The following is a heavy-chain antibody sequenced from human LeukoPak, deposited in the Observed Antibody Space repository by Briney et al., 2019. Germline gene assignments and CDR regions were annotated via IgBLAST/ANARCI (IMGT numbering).Heavy chain of an antibody. J-gene: IGHJ4*02. CDR3: ARAGYYDSSGYYSWVEFDY. V-gene: IGHV1-2*02. CDR1: GYTFTGYY. D-gene: IGHD3-22*01. CDR2: INPNSGGT. Sequence: ASVKVSCKASGYTFTGYYMHWARQAPGQGLEWMGWINPNSGGTNYAQKFQGRVTMTRDTSISTAYMELSRLRSDDTAVYYCARAGYYDSSGYYSWVEFDYWGQGTLVTVSS.